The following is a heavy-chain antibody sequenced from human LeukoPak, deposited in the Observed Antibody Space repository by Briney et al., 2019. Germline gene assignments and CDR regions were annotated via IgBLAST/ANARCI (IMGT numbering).Heavy chain of an antibody. J-gene: IGHJ4*02. CDR1: GFTFSSYS. CDR2: ISSSSSYI. CDR3: ARDSCSSTSCFDY. D-gene: IGHD2-2*01. Sequence: GGSLRLSCAASGFTFSSYSMNWVRQAPGKGLEWVSSISSSSSYIYYADSVKGRFTISRDNAKNSLYLQMNSLRAEDTAVYYCARDSCSSTSCFDYWGQGTLVTVSS. V-gene: IGHV3-21*01.